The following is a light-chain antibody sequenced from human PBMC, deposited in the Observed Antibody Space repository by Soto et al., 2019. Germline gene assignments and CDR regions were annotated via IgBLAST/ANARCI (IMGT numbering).Light chain of an antibody. CDR1: GSDVGGYDY. CDR3: SSYTSSSTYV. V-gene: IGLV2-14*01. Sequence: LTQPASVSGSPGQSITISCTGTGSDVGGYDYVSWYQHHPGKAPKVMIYEVTNRPSGVSNRFSGSKSGNTASLTISGLLAEDEADYYCSSYTSSSTYVFGTGTKVTV. J-gene: IGLJ1*01. CDR2: EVT.